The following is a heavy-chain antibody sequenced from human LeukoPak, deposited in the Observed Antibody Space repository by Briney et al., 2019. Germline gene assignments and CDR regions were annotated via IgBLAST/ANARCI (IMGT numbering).Heavy chain of an antibody. CDR1: GFTFSSYG. Sequence: GGSLRLSCAASGFTFSSYGMHWVRQAPGKGLEWVSAISGSGGSTYYADSVKGRFTISRDNSKNTLYLQMNSLRAEDTAVYYCAKVIVVVPAAAGYWGQGTLVTVSS. CDR2: ISGSGGST. V-gene: IGHV3-23*01. CDR3: AKVIVVVPAAAGY. D-gene: IGHD2-2*01. J-gene: IGHJ4*02.